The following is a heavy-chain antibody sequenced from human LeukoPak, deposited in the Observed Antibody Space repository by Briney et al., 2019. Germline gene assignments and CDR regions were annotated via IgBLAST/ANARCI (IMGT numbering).Heavy chain of an antibody. CDR2: INPKSGVT. CDR3: ARALRYDDSSGYYAY. V-gene: IGHV1-2*02. CDR1: GYTFTGHY. J-gene: IGHJ4*02. Sequence: ASLKVSCKASGYTFTGHYMHWVRQAPRQGPEWMGWINPKSGVTNYAQTLQGRVTMTRDTSISTVYMELSRLTTDDTAVYFCARALRYDDSSGYYAYWGQGTLVTVSS. D-gene: IGHD3-22*01.